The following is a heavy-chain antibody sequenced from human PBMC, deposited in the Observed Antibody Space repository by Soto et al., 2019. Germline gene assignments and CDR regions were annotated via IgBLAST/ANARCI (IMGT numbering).Heavy chain of an antibody. J-gene: IGHJ4*02. CDR2: ISSSSSYI. CDR1: GFTFSSYS. Sequence: GGSLRLSCAASGFTFSSYSMNWVRQAPGKGLEWVSSISSSSSYIYYADSVKGRFTISRDNAKNSLYLQMNSLRAEDTAVYYCARDSRSAVAFDYWGQGTLVTVSS. V-gene: IGHV3-21*01. CDR3: ARDSRSAVAFDY. D-gene: IGHD6-19*01.